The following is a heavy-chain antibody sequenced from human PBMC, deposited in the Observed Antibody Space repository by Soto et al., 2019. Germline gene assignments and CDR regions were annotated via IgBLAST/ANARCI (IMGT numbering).Heavy chain of an antibody. J-gene: IGHJ4*02. V-gene: IGHV4-34*02. CDR2: IEENGKT. Sequence: HLQQWGPGSLKPSETLSLTCVVSGGSFSGYFWSWFRHSPQKGLEWIGEIEENGKTYYNPTLKRRLTMSVDTSRHEFSLRLTSVTAADMAVYFCEGGDFWGQGTQVTVSS. CDR1: GGSFSGYF. CDR3: EGGDF.